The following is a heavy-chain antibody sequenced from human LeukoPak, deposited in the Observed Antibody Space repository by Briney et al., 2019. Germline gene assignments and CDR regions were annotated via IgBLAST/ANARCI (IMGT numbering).Heavy chain of an antibody. CDR1: GGSISSSSYY. CDR3: ARENTMVRGAFDAFDI. CDR2: TSYSGST. V-gene: IGHV4-39*07. Sequence: PSETLSLTCTVSGGSISSSSYYWGWIRQPPGKGLEWMGFTSYSGSTYYNPSLKSRVTISVDTSKNQFSLKLSSVTAADTAVYYCARENTMVRGAFDAFDIWGQGTMVTVSS. D-gene: IGHD3-10*01. J-gene: IGHJ3*02.